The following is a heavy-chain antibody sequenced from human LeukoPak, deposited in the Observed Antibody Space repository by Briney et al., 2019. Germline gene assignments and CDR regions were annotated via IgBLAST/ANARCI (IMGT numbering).Heavy chain of an antibody. V-gene: IGHV4-4*02. D-gene: IGHD3-3*01. CDR2: IYHSGST. CDR3: ARVLYDFWSGYPPYGMDV. CDR1: GGSISSSNW. J-gene: IGHJ6*02. Sequence: SGTLSLTCAVSGGSISSSNWWSWVRQPPGKGLEWIGEIYHSGSTNYNPSLKSRVTISVDTSKNQFSLKLSSVTAADTAVYYCARVLYDFWSGYPPYGMDVWGQGTTVTVSS.